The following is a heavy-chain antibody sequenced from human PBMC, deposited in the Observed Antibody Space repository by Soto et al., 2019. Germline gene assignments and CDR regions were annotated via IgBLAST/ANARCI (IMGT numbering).Heavy chain of an antibody. Sequence: ASVKVSCKASGYTFTGHYIHWVRQAPEQGPEWMGEIGPESGATRYAQKFQGRVTMTRDMSITTVYMELNNLSPDDTAVYYCGGGRSGQIVVFYWGQGTPVTVSS. V-gene: IGHV1-2*02. CDR1: GYTFTGHY. CDR3: GGGRSGQIVVFY. J-gene: IGHJ4*02. D-gene: IGHD5-12*01. CDR2: IGPESGAT.